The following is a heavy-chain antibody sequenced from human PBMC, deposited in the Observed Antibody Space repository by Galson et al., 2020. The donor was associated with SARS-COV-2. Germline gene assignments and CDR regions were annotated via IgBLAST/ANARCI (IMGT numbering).Heavy chain of an antibody. Sequence: SETLSLTCTVSGGSMSTYYWSWIRQPAGKGLEWLGRIYTSGSANYNPSLKSRVTMSVDTSRNQFSLKLTSVTAADTAIYYCARDYGSGTYTRDYYYYGLDVWGQGTTVTVSS. J-gene: IGHJ6*02. D-gene: IGHD3-10*01. V-gene: IGHV4-4*07. CDR3: ARDYGSGTYTRDYYYYGLDV. CDR1: GGSMSTYY. CDR2: IYTSGSA.